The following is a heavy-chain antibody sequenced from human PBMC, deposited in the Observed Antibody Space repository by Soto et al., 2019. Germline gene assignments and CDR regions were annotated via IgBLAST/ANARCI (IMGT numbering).Heavy chain of an antibody. Sequence: TLSLTSPVSGGSISSGGYYWSWIRQHPGKGLEWIGYIYYSGSTYYNPPLKSRVTISVDTSKNQFSLKLSSVTAADTAVYYCARDRARRDFDYWGQGTLVTVSS. CDR1: GGSISSGGYY. J-gene: IGHJ4*02. CDR2: IYYSGST. CDR3: ARDRARRDFDY. V-gene: IGHV4-31*03.